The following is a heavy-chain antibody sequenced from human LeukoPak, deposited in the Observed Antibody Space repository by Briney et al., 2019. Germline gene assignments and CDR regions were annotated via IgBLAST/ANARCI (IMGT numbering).Heavy chain of an antibody. CDR3: ANTYALGNYYKGGFDP. Sequence: GASVKVSCKASGGTFSSYAISWVRQAPGQGLEWMGGIIPIFGTANYAQKFQGRVTITADESTSTAYMELSRLRSDDTAVYYCANTYALGNYYKGGFDPWGQGTLVTVSS. D-gene: IGHD3-10*01. J-gene: IGHJ5*02. CDR2: IIPIFGTA. CDR1: GGTFSSYA. V-gene: IGHV1-69*13.